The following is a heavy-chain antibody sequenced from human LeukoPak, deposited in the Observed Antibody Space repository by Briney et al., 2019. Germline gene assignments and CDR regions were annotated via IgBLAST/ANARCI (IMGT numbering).Heavy chain of an antibody. J-gene: IGHJ4*02. V-gene: IGHV3-30*04. CDR2: ISYDGRNK. D-gene: IGHD6-19*01. Sequence: GTSLRLSCAVSGFTFSRYGLHWVRQSPGKGLEWLAVISYDGRNKYYADSVKGRFTISRDNSKNTLYLQMNSLRTEDTAVYYWARDRGVLADTGYFDYWGQGTLVTVSS. CDR3: ARDRGVLADTGYFDY. CDR1: GFTFSRYG.